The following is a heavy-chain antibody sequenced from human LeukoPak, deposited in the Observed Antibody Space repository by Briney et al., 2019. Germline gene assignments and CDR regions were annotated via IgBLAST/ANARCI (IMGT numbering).Heavy chain of an antibody. CDR3: ARAPPLAYCGGDCYSDAFDI. CDR2: IIPIFGTA. Sequence: GASVKVSSKASGGTFSCYAISWVRQAPGQGLEWMGGIIPIFGTANYAQKFQGRVTITADESTSTAYMELSSLRSEDTAVYYCARAPPLAYCGGDCYSDAFDIWGQGTMVTVSS. J-gene: IGHJ3*02. D-gene: IGHD2-21*02. V-gene: IGHV1-69*13. CDR1: GGTFSCYA.